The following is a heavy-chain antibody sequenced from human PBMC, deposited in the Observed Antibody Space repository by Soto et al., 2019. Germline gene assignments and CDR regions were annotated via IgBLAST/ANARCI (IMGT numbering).Heavy chain of an antibody. CDR1: GYTFTSYD. CDR3: ARVEYYDFWTGYSLDY. V-gene: IGHV1-8*01. CDR2: MNPNSGNT. D-gene: IGHD3-3*01. J-gene: IGHJ4*02. Sequence: GASVKVSWKASGYTFTSYDINWVRQATGQGLEWMGWMNPNSGNTGYAQKFQGRVTMTRNTSISTAYMELSSLRSEDTAVYYCARVEYYDFWTGYSLDYWGQGTLVTVSS.